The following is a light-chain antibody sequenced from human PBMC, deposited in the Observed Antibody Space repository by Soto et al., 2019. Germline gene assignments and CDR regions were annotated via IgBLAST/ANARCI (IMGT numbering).Light chain of an antibody. CDR1: SSDVGSYNL. J-gene: IGLJ3*02. Sequence: QSVLAQPASVSGSPGQSITISCTGTSSDVGSYNLVSWYQQHPGKAPKLMIYDNTNRPSGVPDRFSGSKSGTSASLAITGLQAEDEADYYCQSFDSSLNERVFGGGTQLTVL. V-gene: IGLV2-14*02. CDR3: QSFDSSLNERV. CDR2: DNT.